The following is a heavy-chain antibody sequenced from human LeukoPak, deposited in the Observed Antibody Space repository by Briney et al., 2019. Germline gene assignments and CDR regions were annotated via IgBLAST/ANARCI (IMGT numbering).Heavy chain of an antibody. CDR3: VRGYSYGFYFDY. D-gene: IGHD5-18*01. J-gene: IGHJ4*02. Sequence: GASVKVSCKASGYTFTSYYMHWVRQAPGQGLEWMGIINPSGGSTSYAQKFQGTVTMTRDTSISTAYLELSNLRSDDTAAYYCVRGYSYGFYFDYWGQGSLVTVSS. CDR2: INPSGGST. V-gene: IGHV1-46*01. CDR1: GYTFTSYY.